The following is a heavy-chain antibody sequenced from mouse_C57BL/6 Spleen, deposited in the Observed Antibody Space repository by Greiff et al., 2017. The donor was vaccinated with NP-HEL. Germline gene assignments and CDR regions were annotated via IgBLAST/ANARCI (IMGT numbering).Heavy chain of an antibody. J-gene: IGHJ4*01. CDR1: GYTFTNYY. CDR3: ARFGVTAGASYAMDY. CDR2: IDPSDSTT. V-gene: IGHV1-69*01. Sequence: VQLQQSGAELVKPGASVKLSCTASGYTFTNYYMHWVKQSPGKGLEWIGEIDPSDSTTNYNQKFKGKSTLTVDKSSSTAYMQLSSLTSEDSAVYYCARFGVTAGASYAMDYWGQGTSVTVSS. D-gene: IGHD2-12*01.